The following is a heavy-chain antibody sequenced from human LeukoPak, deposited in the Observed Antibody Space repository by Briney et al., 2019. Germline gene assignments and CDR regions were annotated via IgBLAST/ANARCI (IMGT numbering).Heavy chain of an antibody. Sequence: GESLKISCTASGYSFTSYWIAWVRQMPGKGLEWMGIIYCGDSDTRCRPSFQGQVTISADKSISTAYLQWSSLKASDTAIYYCATGYGSGRGAFDIWGQGTMVSVSS. J-gene: IGHJ3*02. CDR2: IYCGDSDT. CDR3: ATGYGSGRGAFDI. V-gene: IGHV5-51*01. D-gene: IGHD6-19*01. CDR1: GYSFTSYW.